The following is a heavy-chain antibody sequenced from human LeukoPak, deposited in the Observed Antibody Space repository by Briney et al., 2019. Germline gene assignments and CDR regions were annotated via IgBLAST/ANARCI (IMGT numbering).Heavy chain of an antibody. Sequence: NPSETLSLTCAVYGGSFSGYYWSWIRQPPGKGLEWFGEINHSGSTNYNPSLKSRVTISVDTSKNQFSLKLSSVTAADTAVYYCARARRGSTSSPFRSSIAARNYFDYWGQGTLVTVSS. D-gene: IGHD6-6*01. CDR2: INHSGST. J-gene: IGHJ4*02. CDR3: ARARRGSTSSPFRSSIAARNYFDY. V-gene: IGHV4-34*01. CDR1: GGSFSGYY.